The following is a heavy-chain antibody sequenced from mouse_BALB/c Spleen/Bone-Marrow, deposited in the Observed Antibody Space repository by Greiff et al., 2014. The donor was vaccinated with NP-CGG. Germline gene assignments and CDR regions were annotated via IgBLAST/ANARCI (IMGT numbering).Heavy chain of an antibody. CDR2: IRTKADDHAT. CDR1: GFAFSDTW. V-gene: IGHV6-6*01. Sequence: VQLKESGGGLVQPGGSMKLSCAASGFAFSDTWLDWVRQSPEKGPEWVVEIRTKADDHATYYAESVKGRFTISRDDSISSVYLQMNSLRAEDTGIYYCTPHPFDYWGQGTTLTVSS. J-gene: IGHJ2*01. CDR3: TPHPFDY.